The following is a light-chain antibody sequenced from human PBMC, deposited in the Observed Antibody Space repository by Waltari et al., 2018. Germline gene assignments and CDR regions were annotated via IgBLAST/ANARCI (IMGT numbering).Light chain of an antibody. J-gene: IGKJ1*01. CDR3: QQYNNWPRT. CDR1: QSVSSS. Sequence: EIVMTQSPATLSVSPGERATLSCRASQSVSSSLAWYQQKPGQAPRLLIYASSTRATGIPARFSGIGSGTEFTLTISSLQSEDFAVYYCQQYNNWPRTFGQGTKVEIK. CDR2: ASS. V-gene: IGKV3-15*01.